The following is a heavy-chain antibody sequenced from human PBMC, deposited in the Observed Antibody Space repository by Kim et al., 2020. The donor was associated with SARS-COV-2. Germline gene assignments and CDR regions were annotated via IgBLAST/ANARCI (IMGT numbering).Heavy chain of an antibody. V-gene: IGHV1-18*04. Sequence: ASVKVSCKVSGYTSSNYGISWVRQAPGQGLEWMGWINTLSLHTNSVDKFQDRVTMTTVPSTNTVSMELRSLTSDDTAVYYCATTFSFSNSWYYFDYWGQGTLVTVSP. D-gene: IGHD6-13*01. CDR1: GYTSSNYG. CDR3: ATTFSFSNSWYYFDY. J-gene: IGHJ4*02. CDR2: INTLSLHT.